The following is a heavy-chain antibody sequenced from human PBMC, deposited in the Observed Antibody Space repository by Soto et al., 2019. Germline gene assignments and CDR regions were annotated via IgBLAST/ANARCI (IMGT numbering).Heavy chain of an antibody. CDR1: GFTFTSYA. J-gene: IGHJ4*02. Sequence: VQLVESGGTLVQPGGSLRLSCSASGFTFTSYAMHWVRQAPGKGLEFVSAISSYGADTYYADSVKGRFAISRDNSKNTLYLQMSSLRAEDTALYYCVKEGYMRSDWYGQFDYWGQGALVTVSS. D-gene: IGHD6-19*01. V-gene: IGHV3-64D*06. CDR2: ISSYGADT. CDR3: VKEGYMRSDWYGQFDY.